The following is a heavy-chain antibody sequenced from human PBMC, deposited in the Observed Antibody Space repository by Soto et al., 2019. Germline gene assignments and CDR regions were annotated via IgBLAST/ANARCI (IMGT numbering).Heavy chain of an antibody. CDR1: GSTVPSQR. D-gene: IGHD2-15*01. J-gene: IGHJ5*02. Sequence: ASVAVACRASGSTVPSQRSGWVRQAPGQGIEWMGWISAYNGNTSYAQELQGRITMPAHTSTSTAYMELRRLRCDVLAVYYRASDFTAVAVTLWYAPWGEAPLVTVSS. CDR2: ISAYNGNT. V-gene: IGHV1-18*03. CDR3: ASDFTAVAVTLWYAP.